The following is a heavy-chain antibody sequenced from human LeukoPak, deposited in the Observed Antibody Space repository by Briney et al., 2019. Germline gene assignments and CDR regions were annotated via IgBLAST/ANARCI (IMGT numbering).Heavy chain of an antibody. CDR3: ARGPEYSSSWYSWFDP. CDR1: GGSFSGYY. CDR2: INHSGST. J-gene: IGHJ5*02. Sequence: SETLSLTCAVYGGSFSGYYWSWIRQPPGKGLEWIGEINHSGSTNYNPSLKSRVTISVDTSKNQFSLKLSSVTAADTAVYYCARGPEYSSSWYSWFDPWGQGTLVTVSS. D-gene: IGHD6-13*01. V-gene: IGHV4-34*01.